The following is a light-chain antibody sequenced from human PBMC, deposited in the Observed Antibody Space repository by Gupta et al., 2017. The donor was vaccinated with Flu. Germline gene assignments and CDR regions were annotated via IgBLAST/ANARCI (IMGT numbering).Light chain of an antibody. CDR3: QANSSNHHVV. V-gene: IGLV6-57*01. Sequence: TITSTCRRGSIASYFVLWYQQRPGSSPALVIYDDNQRPSGIPDRFSGSIAGSSTSVTLTIAEVKDEDGSYYYCQANSSNHHVVFGGGTKLTVL. CDR2: DDN. J-gene: IGLJ2*01. CDR1: RGSIASYF.